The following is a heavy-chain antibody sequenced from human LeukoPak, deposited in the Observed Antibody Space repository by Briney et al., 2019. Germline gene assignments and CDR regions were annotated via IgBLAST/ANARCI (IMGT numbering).Heavy chain of an antibody. J-gene: IGHJ6*02. V-gene: IGHV3-30*18. Sequence: GRSLRLSCAASGFTFSSYGMHWVRQAPGKGLEWVAVISYDGSNKYYADSVKGRFTISRDNSKNTLYLQMNSLRAEDTAVYYCAKSRSGFGDYELYYYYGMDVWGQGTTVTVSS. CDR3: AKSRSGFGDYELYYYYGMDV. CDR2: ISYDGSNK. CDR1: GFTFSSYG. D-gene: IGHD3-10*01.